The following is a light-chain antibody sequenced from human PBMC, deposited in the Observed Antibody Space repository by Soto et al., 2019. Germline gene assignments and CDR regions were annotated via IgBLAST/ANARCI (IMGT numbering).Light chain of an antibody. CDR2: AAS. V-gene: IGKV1-9*01. CDR1: QGISTN. J-gene: IGKJ2*01. Sequence: DIQLTQSPSFLSASVGDRVTITCRASQGISTNLAWYQQKPGKAPKLLIYAASTLQRGVPSRFSGSGSGTEFTLTISSLQPEYFATYYCLQLNSYPRSFGQGTRLEIK. CDR3: LQLNSYPRS.